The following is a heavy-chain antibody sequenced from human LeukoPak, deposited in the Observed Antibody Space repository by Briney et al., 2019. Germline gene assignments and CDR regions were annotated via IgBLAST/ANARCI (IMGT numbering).Heavy chain of an antibody. CDR1: GGTFSSYA. CDR2: IIPIFGTA. J-gene: IGHJ4*02. V-gene: IGHV1-69*13. CDR3: ARGYGGSYYDPFDY. D-gene: IGHD1-26*01. Sequence: ASVTVSCKASGGTFSSYAISWVRQAPGQGLEWMGGIIPIFGTANYAQKFQGRVTITADESTSTAYMELSSLRSEDTAVYYCARGYGGSYYDPFDYWGQGTLVTVSS.